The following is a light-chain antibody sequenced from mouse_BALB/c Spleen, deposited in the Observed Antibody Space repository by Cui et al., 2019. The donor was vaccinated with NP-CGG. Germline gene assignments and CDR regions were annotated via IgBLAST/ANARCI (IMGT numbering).Light chain of an antibody. CDR1: TGAVTTSNY. CDR2: GTN. V-gene: IGLV1*01. J-gene: IGLJ1*01. Sequence: QAVLTQESALTTSPGETVTLTCRSSTGAVTTSNYANWVQEKPDHLFTGLIGGTNNRAPGVPARFSGSLIGDKAALTITGAQTEDEAMYFCVLWYSNHWVFGGGTKLTVL. CDR3: VLWYSNHWV.